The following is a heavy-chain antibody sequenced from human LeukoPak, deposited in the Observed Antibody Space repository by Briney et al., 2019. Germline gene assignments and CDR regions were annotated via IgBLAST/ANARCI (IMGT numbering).Heavy chain of an antibody. CDR3: VSPGVYYDSSGYYPFDY. V-gene: IGHV1-8*01. Sequence: ASVKVSCKASGYTFTSYDINWVRQATGQGLEWMGWMNPNSGNTGYAQKFQGRVTMTRNTSIRTAYMELSSLRSEDTAVYYCVSPGVYYDSSGYYPFDYWGQEPWSPSPQ. CDR2: MNPNSGNT. CDR1: GYTFTSYD. D-gene: IGHD3-22*01. J-gene: IGHJ4*01.